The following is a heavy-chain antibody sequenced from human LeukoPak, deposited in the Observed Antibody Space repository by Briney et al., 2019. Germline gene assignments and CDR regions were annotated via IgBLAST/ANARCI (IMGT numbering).Heavy chain of an antibody. V-gene: IGHV4-4*07. CDR1: GGSISSYY. CDR3: ARDPIVVVPSGYYYYGMDV. D-gene: IGHD2-2*01. J-gene: IGHJ6*02. CDR2: IYTSGST. Sequence: SETLSLTCTVSGGSISSYYRSWIRQPAGKGLEWIGRIYTSGSTNYNPSLKSRVTMSVDTSKNQFSLKLSSVTAADTAVYYCARDPIVVVPSGYYYYGMDVWGQGTTVTVSS.